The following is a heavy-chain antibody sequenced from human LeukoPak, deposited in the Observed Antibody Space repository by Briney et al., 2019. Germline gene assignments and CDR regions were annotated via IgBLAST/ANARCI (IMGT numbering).Heavy chain of an antibody. V-gene: IGHV4-39*07. CDR3: AKEENYGRYAY. D-gene: IGHD4-17*01. CDR1: GGSISSSNFY. CDR2: IYYSGST. Sequence: SETLSLTCSVSGGSISSSNFYWGWIRQPPGKGLEWIGSIYYSGSTYYNPSLKSRVTISVDTSKNQFSLKLSPVTAADTAVYYCAKEENYGRYAYWGQGTLVTVSS. J-gene: IGHJ4*02.